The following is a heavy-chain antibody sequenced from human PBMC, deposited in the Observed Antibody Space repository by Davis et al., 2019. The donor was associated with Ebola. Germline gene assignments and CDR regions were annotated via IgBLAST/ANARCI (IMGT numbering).Heavy chain of an antibody. CDR1: GFTFSSYG. J-gene: IGHJ6*02. CDR2: ISYDGSNK. Sequence: PGGSLRLSCAASGFTFSSYGMHWVRQAPGKGLEWVAVISYDGSNKYYADSVKGRFTISRDNSRNTLYLQMNSLRNEDTAVYFCARGAYCGGGSCYSGTNHYSGMDVWGQGTTVTVSS. CDR3: ARGAYCGGGSCYSGTNHYSGMDV. D-gene: IGHD2-15*01. V-gene: IGHV3-30*03.